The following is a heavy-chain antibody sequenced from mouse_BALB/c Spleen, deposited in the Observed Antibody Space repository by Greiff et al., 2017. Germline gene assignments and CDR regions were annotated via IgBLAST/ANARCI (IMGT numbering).Heavy chain of an antibody. Sequence: QVQLQQPGAELVKPGASVKLSCKASGYTFTSYWMHWVKLRPGQGFEWIGEINPSNGGTNYNEKFKRQATLTVDKASSTAYMQLSSLTSEDSAVYYCTISDGSSFLYAMDYWGQGTSVTVSS. V-gene: IGHV1S16*01. CDR2: INPSNGGT. CDR1: GYTFTSYW. D-gene: IGHD1-1*01. J-gene: IGHJ4*01. CDR3: TISDGSSFLYAMDY.